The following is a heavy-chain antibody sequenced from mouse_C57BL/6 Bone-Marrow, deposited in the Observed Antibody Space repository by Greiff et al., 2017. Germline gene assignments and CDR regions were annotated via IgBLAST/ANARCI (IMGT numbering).Heavy chain of an antibody. CDR3: VRLYDGCPV. D-gene: IGHD2-3*01. V-gene: IGHV10-1*01. CDR2: IRSKSNNYAT. J-gene: IGHJ1*03. CDR1: GFSFNTYA. Sequence: GGGLVQPKGSLKLSCAASGFSFNTYAMNWVRQAPGKGLEWVARIRSKSNNYATYYADSVKDRFTISRDDSESMLYLQMNNLKTEDTAMYYCVRLYDGCPVWGTGTTVTFSS.